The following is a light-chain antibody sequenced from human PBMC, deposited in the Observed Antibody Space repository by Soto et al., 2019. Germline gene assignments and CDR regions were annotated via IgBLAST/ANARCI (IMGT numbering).Light chain of an antibody. J-gene: IGLJ1*01. Sequence: QSALTQPASVSGSPGQSITISCTGTSSDVGGYNYVSWYQQHPGKAPKLMIYDVSNRTSGVSNRFSGSKSGNTAGLTISGLQAEDEADYYCSSYTSSSTLVVFGTGTKLTVL. CDR1: SSDVGGYNY. V-gene: IGLV2-14*01. CDR2: DVS. CDR3: SSYTSSSTLVV.